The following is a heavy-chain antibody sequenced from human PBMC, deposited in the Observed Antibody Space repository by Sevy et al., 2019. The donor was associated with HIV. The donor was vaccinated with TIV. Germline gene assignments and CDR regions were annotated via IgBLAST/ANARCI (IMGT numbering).Heavy chain of an antibody. J-gene: IGHJ6*02. D-gene: IGHD1-26*01. V-gene: IGHV3-30*18. CDR2: ISYDGSEK. CDR1: GFIFSTYG. CDR3: AKMQGGSYNYYGMDV. Sequence: GGSLRLSCAASGFIFSTYGIHWVRQAPGKGLEWVAVISYDGSEKYYADSVRGRFTISRDNSKNTLYLQMNSLRVEDTAIYYCAKMQGGSYNYYGMDVWGQGTTVTDSS.